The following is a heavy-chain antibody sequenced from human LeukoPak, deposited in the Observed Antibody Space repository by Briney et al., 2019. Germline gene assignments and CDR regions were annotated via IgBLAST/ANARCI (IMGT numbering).Heavy chain of an antibody. J-gene: IGHJ3*02. D-gene: IGHD6-19*01. Sequence: SETLSLTCTVSGGSISSYYWSWIRQPAGKGLEWIGYIYYSGSTNYNPSLKSRVTISVDTSKNQFSLKLSSVTAADTAVYYCARISVAATGAFDIWGQGTMVTVSS. V-gene: IGHV4-59*01. CDR1: GGSISSYY. CDR2: IYYSGST. CDR3: ARISVAATGAFDI.